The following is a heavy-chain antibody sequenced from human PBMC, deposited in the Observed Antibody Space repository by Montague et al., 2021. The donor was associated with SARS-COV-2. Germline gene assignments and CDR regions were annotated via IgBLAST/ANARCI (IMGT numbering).Heavy chain of an antibody. D-gene: IGHD3-22*01. V-gene: IGHV4-34*01. J-gene: IGHJ4*02. CDR3: ASAPRNSFGYWAY. CDR1: GGSFSNFY. CDR2: INHRGYI. Sequence: SETLSFTCAVYGGSFSNFYWSWIRQPPGKGLEWIGEINHRGYIDYNPSLESRVTISVDTSKNQFSLKVNSVTAADTAVYYCASAPRNSFGYWAYWGQGTLLTVSS.